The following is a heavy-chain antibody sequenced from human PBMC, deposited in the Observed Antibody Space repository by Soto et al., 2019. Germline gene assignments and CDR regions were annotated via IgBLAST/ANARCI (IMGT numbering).Heavy chain of an antibody. J-gene: IGHJ4*02. Sequence: QVQLVESGGDLVKPGGSLRLSCAASGYTFSDYYMSWIRQAPGKGLEWISYIDNSGTKIYYADSVKGRFTITRDNSKNSLYLEMNSLRDYDTAVYYCGRHYDMWSGDLAPVDSWCQGTMVTVSS. CDR2: IDNSGTKI. D-gene: IGHD3-3*01. CDR1: GYTFSDYY. V-gene: IGHV3-11*01. CDR3: GRHYDMWSGDLAPVDS.